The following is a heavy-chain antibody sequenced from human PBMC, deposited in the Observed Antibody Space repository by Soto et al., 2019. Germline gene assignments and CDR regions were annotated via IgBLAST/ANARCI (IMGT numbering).Heavy chain of an antibody. Sequence: LGESLKISCKGSGYSFTSYWISWVRQMPGKGLEWMGRIDPSDSYTNYSPSFQGHVTISADKSISTAYLQWSSLKASDTAMYYCARRHYYDSSGYYFDYWGQGTLVTVSS. CDR2: IDPSDSYT. V-gene: IGHV5-10-1*01. CDR3: ARRHYYDSSGYYFDY. J-gene: IGHJ4*02. CDR1: GYSFTSYW. D-gene: IGHD3-22*01.